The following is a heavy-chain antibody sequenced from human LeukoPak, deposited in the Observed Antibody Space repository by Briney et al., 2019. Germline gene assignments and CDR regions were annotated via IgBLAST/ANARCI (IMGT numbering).Heavy chain of an antibody. Sequence: SETLSLTCTVSGGSISSNSYYWDWIRQPPGKGLEWVGSIYYSGSTYHNPSLKSRVSVSVDTYKNQFSLKLTSVTAADTAVYHCARAGGFSMVRGAVNNWFDSWGQGTLVTVSS. CDR2: IYYSGST. D-gene: IGHD3-10*01. V-gene: IGHV4-39*07. J-gene: IGHJ5*01. CDR1: GGSISSNSYY. CDR3: ARAGGFSMVRGAVNNWFDS.